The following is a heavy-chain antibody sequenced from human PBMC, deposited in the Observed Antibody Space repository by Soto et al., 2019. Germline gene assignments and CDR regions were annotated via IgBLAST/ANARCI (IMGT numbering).Heavy chain of an antibody. D-gene: IGHD2-15*01. J-gene: IGHJ4*02. CDR1: GYTFTSYA. CDR2: INAGNVNT. CDR3: ARDRLGYCSGGSCYGPDY. Sequence: ASVKVSCKASGYTFTSYAMHWVRQAPGQRLEWMGWINAGNVNTKYSQKFQGRVTITRDTSASTAYMELSSLRSEDTAVYYCARDRLGYCSGGSCYGPDYWGQGTLVTVSS. V-gene: IGHV1-3*01.